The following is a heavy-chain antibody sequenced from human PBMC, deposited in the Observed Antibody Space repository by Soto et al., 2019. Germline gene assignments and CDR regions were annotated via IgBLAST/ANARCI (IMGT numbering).Heavy chain of an antibody. CDR1: GFTCSSYA. J-gene: IGHJ3*02. Sequence: QVQLVESGGGVVQPGRSLRLSCAASGFTCSSYAMHWVRQAPGKGLEWVAVISYDGSNKYYADSVKGRFTISRDNSKNTLYLPMNSLRAEDTAVYYCARSFNSGRRGGSAFDIWGQGTMVTVSS. D-gene: IGHD1-26*01. V-gene: IGHV3-30-3*01. CDR3: ARSFNSGRRGGSAFDI. CDR2: ISYDGSNK.